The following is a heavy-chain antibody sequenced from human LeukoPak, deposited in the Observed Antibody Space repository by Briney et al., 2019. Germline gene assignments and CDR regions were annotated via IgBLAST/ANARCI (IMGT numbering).Heavy chain of an antibody. D-gene: IGHD4-17*01. J-gene: IGHJ4*02. Sequence: SVKVSCKASGGTFSSYAISWVRQAPGQGLEWMGRIIPIFGTANYAQKFQGRVTITTDESTSAAYMELSSLRSEDTAVYYCASRYDYGDYAAFYWGQGTLVTVSS. CDR3: ASRYDYGDYAAFY. V-gene: IGHV1-69*05. CDR2: IIPIFGTA. CDR1: GGTFSSYA.